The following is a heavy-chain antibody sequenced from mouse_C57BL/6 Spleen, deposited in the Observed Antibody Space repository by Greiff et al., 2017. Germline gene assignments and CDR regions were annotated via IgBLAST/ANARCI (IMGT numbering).Heavy chain of an antibody. CDR1: GYTFTDYE. V-gene: IGHV1-15*01. D-gene: IGHD2-4*01. Sequence: QVQLQQPGAELVRPGASVTLSCKASGYTFTDYEMHWVKQTPVHGLEWIGAIDPETGGTAYNQKFKGKAILTADTSSSTAYMELRSLTSEDSAVYYCTRSDYERAGWGQGTLVTVSA. CDR3: TRSDYERAG. CDR2: IDPETGGT. J-gene: IGHJ3*01.